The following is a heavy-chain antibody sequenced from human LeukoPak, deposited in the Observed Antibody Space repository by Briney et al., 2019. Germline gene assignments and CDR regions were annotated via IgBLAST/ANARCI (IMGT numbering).Heavy chain of an antibody. Sequence: GGSLRLSCAASGFTVSSNYMSWVRQAPGKGLEWVSVIYSGGSTYYADSVKGRFTISRDNSKNTLYLQMNSLRAEDTAVYYCARAFGAAAGYFDHWGQGTLVTVSS. CDR2: IYSGGST. D-gene: IGHD6-13*01. V-gene: IGHV3-66*01. J-gene: IGHJ4*02. CDR1: GFTVSSNY. CDR3: ARAFGAAAGYFDH.